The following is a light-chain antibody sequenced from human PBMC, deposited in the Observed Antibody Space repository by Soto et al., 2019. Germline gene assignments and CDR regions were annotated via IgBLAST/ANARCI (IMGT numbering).Light chain of an antibody. V-gene: IGKV1-5*03. Sequence: DIPMTQSPSTLSASVGDRVTITCRASQSISDWLAWYQQKPGEAPRLLIYRASTLQSGVSSRFRGSGSGTEFTLNISDLQPDEFATYYCQQYHIYSWTFGQGTTVGIK. J-gene: IGKJ1*01. CDR1: QSISDW. CDR2: RAS. CDR3: QQYHIYSWT.